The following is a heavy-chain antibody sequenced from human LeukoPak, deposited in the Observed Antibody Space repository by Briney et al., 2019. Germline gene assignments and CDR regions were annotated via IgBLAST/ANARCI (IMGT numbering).Heavy chain of an antibody. CDR3: ASNDYRDEGIDS. J-gene: IGHJ4*02. CDR1: GFAFSRYS. D-gene: IGHD4-17*01. CDR2: ISYSGPHM. V-gene: IGHV3-21*01. Sequence: GGSLRLSCAASGFAFSRYSMNWVRQAPGKGLEWVSSISYSGPHMFYADSVRGRFTISRDNAENSLCLQMNSLRAEDTAVYFCASNDYRDEGIDSWGQGTLVTVSS.